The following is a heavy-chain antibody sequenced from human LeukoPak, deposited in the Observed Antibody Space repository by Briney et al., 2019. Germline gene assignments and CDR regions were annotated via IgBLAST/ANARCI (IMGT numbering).Heavy chain of an antibody. J-gene: IGHJ6*02. CDR2: IVVGSGNT. CDR1: GFTFTSSA. Sequence: SVKVSCKASGFTFTSSAMQWVRQARGQRLEWIGWIVVGSGNTNYAQKFQERVTITRDMSTSTAYMELSSLRAEDTAVYYCAKGGNEILGYLIPYYYGMDVWGQGTTVTVSS. D-gene: IGHD2-15*01. CDR3: AKGGNEILGYLIPYYYGMDV. V-gene: IGHV1-58*02.